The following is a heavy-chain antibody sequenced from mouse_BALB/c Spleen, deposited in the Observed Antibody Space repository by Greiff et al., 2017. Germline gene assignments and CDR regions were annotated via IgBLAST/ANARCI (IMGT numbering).Heavy chain of an antibody. CDR3: ARGRDYWYFDV. CDR2: IYPGDGDT. CDR1: GYAFSSYW. J-gene: IGHJ1*01. Sequence: QVQLQQSGAELVRPGSSVKISCKASGYAFSSYWMNWVKQRPGQGLEGIGQIYPGDGDTNYNGKFKGKATLTADKSSSTAYMQLSSLTSEDSAVYFCARGRDYWYFDVWGAGTTVTVSS. V-gene: IGHV1-80*01.